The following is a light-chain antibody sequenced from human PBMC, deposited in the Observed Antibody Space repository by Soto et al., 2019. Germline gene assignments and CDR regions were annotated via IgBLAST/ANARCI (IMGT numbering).Light chain of an antibody. CDR1: QSVSSNH. J-gene: IGKJ5*01. CDR2: GGS. Sequence: DIVLTQSPGTLSLSPGERATLSCRASQSVSSNHLAWYQQKPGQAPRLLIYGGSSRATGIPVRFSGSGSETDFTLTITRLEPEDFAVYYCQQYSSNWLSITFGQGTRLEIK. V-gene: IGKV3-20*01. CDR3: QQYSSNWLSIT.